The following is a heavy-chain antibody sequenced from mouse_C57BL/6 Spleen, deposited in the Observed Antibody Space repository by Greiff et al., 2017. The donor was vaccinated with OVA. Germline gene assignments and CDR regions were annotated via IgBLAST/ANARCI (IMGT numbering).Heavy chain of an antibody. Sequence: QVQLQQPGAELVMPGASVKLSCKASGYTFTSYWMHWVKQRPGQGLEWIGEIDPSDSYTNYNQKFKGKSTLTVDKSSSTAYMQLSSLTSEDSAVYYCARKGGYYSNYRAMDYWGQGTSVTVSS. J-gene: IGHJ4*01. V-gene: IGHV1-69*01. D-gene: IGHD2-5*01. CDR3: ARKGGYYSNYRAMDY. CDR2: IDPSDSYT. CDR1: GYTFTSYW.